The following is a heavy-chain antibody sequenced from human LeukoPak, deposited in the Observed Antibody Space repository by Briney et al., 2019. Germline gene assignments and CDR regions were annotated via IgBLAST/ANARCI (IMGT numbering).Heavy chain of an antibody. J-gene: IGHJ6*02. CDR2: ISGSGGST. D-gene: IGHD4-17*01. CDR3: AKDTNYGDYEADGMDV. Sequence: PGGSLRLSCAASGFTFSSYAMSWVRQAPGKGLELVSAISGSGGSTYYADYVKGRFSISRDNSKNTLYLQMNSLRAEDTAEYYCAKDTNYGDYEADGMDVWGQGTTVTVSS. CDR1: GFTFSSYA. V-gene: IGHV3-23*01.